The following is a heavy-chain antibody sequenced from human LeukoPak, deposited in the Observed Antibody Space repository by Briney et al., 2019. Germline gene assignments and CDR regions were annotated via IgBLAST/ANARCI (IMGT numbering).Heavy chain of an antibody. Sequence: ASVKVSCKASGYTFTGYYMHWVRQAPGQGLEWMGWINPNSGGTNYAQEFQGRVTMTRDTSISTAYMELGRLRSDDTAVYYCARSFSSSWYNDLNWFDPWGQGTLVTVSS. V-gene: IGHV1-2*02. J-gene: IGHJ5*02. CDR3: ARSFSSSWYNDLNWFDP. CDR2: INPNSGGT. CDR1: GYTFTGYY. D-gene: IGHD6-13*01.